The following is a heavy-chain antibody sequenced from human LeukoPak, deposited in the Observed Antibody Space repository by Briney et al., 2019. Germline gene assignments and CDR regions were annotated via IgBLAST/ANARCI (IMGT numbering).Heavy chain of an antibody. CDR1: GYTFTGYY. CDR2: INPNSGGT. CDR3: ARQGYSGYDFAFDI. J-gene: IGHJ3*02. Sequence: ASVKVSCKASGYTFTGYYMHWVRQAPGQGLEWMGRINPNSGGTNYAQKFQGRVTMTRDKSISTAYMELSRLRSDDTAVYYCARQGYSGYDFAFDIWGQGTMVTVSS. D-gene: IGHD5-12*01. V-gene: IGHV1-2*06.